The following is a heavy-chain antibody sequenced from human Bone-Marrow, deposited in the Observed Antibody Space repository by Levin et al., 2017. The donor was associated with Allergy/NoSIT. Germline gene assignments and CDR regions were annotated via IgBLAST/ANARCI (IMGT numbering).Heavy chain of an antibody. CDR1: GFTFSTYA. D-gene: IGHD6-19*01. CDR3: AKQSPAQYTSGWPWYFDL. V-gene: IGHV3-23*01. Sequence: GESLKISCAASGFTFSTYAMGWVRQAPGEGLEWVSAISGTGETTFYAPSVRGRFFISRDNSRNTLYLQMNSLRAEDTALYYCAKQSPAQYTSGWPWYFDLWGRGTLVPVSS. J-gene: IGHJ2*01. CDR2: ISGTGETT.